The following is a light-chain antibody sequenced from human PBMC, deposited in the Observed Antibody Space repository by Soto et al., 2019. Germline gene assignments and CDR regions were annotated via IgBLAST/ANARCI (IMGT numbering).Light chain of an antibody. J-gene: IGKJ5*01. CDR2: AAS. Sequence: IPMTQSPSSLSASVGDRVTITCRASPGIINYLAWYQQKPGKVPKLLIYAASTLQSGVPSRFSGSGSGTEFTLTISSLQPEDVATYYCQKYNSAPLTFGQGTRLEIK. CDR3: QKYNSAPLT. CDR1: PGIINY. V-gene: IGKV1-27*01.